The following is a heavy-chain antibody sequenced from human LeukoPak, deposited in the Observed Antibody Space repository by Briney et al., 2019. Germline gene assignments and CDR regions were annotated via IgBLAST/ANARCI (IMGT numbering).Heavy chain of an antibody. CDR1: GGSISSSSYY. V-gene: IGHV4-39*07. CDR2: IYYSGST. D-gene: IGHD1-26*01. Sequence: SETLSLTCTVSGGSISSSSYYWGWIRQPPGKGLEWIGSIYYSGSTYYNPSLKSRVTISVDTSKNQFSLKLSSVTAADTAVYYCARDFDGNVDYWGQGTLVTVSS. CDR3: ARDFDGNVDY. J-gene: IGHJ4*02.